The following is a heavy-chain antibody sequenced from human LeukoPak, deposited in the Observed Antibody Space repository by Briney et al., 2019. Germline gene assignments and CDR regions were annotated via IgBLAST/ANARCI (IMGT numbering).Heavy chain of an antibody. V-gene: IGHV3-7*01. CDR2: IKQGGSEK. J-gene: IGHJ5*02. Sequence: PGGSLRLSCAASGFTFSSYWMSWVRQAPGKGLEWVANIKQGGSEKYYVDSVKGRFTISRDNAKNSLYLQMNSLRAEDTAVYYCAQECVDSTGYYYVPNWFDPWGQGTLVTVSS. D-gene: IGHD3-22*01. CDR3: AQECVDSTGYYYVPNWFDP. CDR1: GFTFSSYW.